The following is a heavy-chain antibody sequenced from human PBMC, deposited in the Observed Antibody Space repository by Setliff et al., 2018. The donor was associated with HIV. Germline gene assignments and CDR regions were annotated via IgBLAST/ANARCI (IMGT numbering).Heavy chain of an antibody. D-gene: IGHD2-2*01. Sequence: ASVKVSCKASGYSSTAYGISWVRQAPGQGFEWMGWINIDSGHTNFAQKFQDRVTVSRDTSASRAYMELSSLRSEDTAVYYCARDEYAFDFWGQGTLVTVSS. V-gene: IGHV1-18*01. J-gene: IGHJ4*02. CDR3: ARDEYAFDF. CDR2: INIDSGHT. CDR1: GYSSTAYG.